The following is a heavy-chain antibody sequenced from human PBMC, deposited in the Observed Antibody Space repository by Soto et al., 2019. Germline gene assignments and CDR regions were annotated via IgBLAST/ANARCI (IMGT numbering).Heavy chain of an antibody. CDR2: IYNTGAT. D-gene: IGHD3-10*01. CDR3: ARVPFGVGEWFDP. Sequence: QVQLQESGPGLVKPSQTLSLTCTVSGGSISSDGYYWSWIRQFPGKGLEWIGYIYNTGATYYNPSLKSRLTISFGTSKTQFSLKLTSVTAADTAVYYCARVPFGVGEWFDPWGQGTLVTVSS. V-gene: IGHV4-31*03. J-gene: IGHJ5*02. CDR1: GGSISSDGYY.